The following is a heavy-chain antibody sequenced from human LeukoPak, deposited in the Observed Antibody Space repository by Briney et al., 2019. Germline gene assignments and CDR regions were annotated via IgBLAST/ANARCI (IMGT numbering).Heavy chain of an antibody. J-gene: IGHJ4*02. CDR1: GFTFSSYA. Sequence: GGSLRLSCAASGFTFSSYAMSWVRQAPGKGLEWVSAISGSGGSTYYADSVKGRFTISRDNSKNTLYLQMNSLRAEDAAVYYCAKDRGPPHYGSGSPEWGQGTLVTVSS. D-gene: IGHD3-10*01. CDR2: ISGSGGST. CDR3: AKDRGPPHYGSGSPE. V-gene: IGHV3-23*01.